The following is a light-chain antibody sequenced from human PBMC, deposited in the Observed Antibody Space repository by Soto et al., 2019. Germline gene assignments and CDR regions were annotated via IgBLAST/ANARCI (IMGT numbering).Light chain of an antibody. V-gene: IGKV3-15*01. Sequence: EIVMTQSPATLSVSPGERATLSCRASQSVSSNLAWYQQKPGQAPRLLIYGASTRATGIPARFSGSGSGTEFTLTISSLKSEDFAVYYCQQYNNWPLFGPGTRWIS. CDR2: GAS. CDR1: QSVSSN. J-gene: IGKJ3*01. CDR3: QQYNNWPL.